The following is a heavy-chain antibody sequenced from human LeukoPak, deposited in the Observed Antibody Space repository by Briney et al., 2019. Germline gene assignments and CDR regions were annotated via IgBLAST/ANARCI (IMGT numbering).Heavy chain of an antibody. V-gene: IGHV3-48*03. CDR1: GFTLSISE. J-gene: IGHJ6*03. D-gene: IGHD3/OR15-3a*01. CDR2: TSRSGSSI. CDR3: ARPTWTNYMHL. Sequence: GGSLRLSCAASGFTLSISEMNWVRHAAGKGLGWVGYTSRSGSSIFYAYSGKGRFTISRDNAKNSVCLQMNSLRAEETAVYVGARPTWTNYMHLWPRGPAVPLSS.